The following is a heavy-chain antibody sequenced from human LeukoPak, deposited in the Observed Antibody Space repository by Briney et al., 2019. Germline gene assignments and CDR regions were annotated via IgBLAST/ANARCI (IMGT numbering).Heavy chain of an antibody. CDR2: IYSGGNT. CDR3: AKVGRSIAAAGIDAFDI. J-gene: IGHJ3*02. D-gene: IGHD6-13*01. V-gene: IGHV3-53*01. CDR1: GFTVSSNS. Sequence: GGSLRFSCTVSGFTVSSNSMSWVRQAPGKGLEWVSFIYSGGNTHYSDSVKGRFTISRDNSKNTLYLQMNSLRAEDTAVYYCAKVGRSIAAAGIDAFDIWGQGTMVTVSS.